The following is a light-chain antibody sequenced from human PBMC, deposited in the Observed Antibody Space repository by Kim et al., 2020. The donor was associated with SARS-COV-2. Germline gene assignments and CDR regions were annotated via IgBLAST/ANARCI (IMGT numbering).Light chain of an antibody. CDR1: SSDVGAYNY. V-gene: IGLV2-11*01. CDR3: CSYTDSNTLI. Sequence: GQSVTISCTGTSSDVGAYNYGFWYQRHPGKAPKLMLYDVTKRPSGVPDRFSGSKSGNTASLTISGLQAEDEADYYCCSYTDSNTLIFGGGTQLTVL. J-gene: IGLJ2*01. CDR2: DVT.